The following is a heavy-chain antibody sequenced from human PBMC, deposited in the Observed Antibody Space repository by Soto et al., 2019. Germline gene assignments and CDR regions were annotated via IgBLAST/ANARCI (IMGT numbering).Heavy chain of an antibody. CDR2: ISGSGGST. CDR3: AKDRGYDILTVPNYYYYYMDV. V-gene: IGHV3-23*01. Sequence: AGGALRLSFAAPGFTFSSYAMSWVRQAPGKGLEWVSAISGSGGSTYYADSVKGRFTISRDNSKNTLYLQMNSLRAEDTAVYYCAKDRGYDILTVPNYYYYYMDVWGKGTTVTVSS. J-gene: IGHJ6*03. D-gene: IGHD3-9*01. CDR1: GFTFSSYA.